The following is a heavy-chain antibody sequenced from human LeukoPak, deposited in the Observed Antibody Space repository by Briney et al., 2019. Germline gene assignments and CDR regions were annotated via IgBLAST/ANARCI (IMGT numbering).Heavy chain of an antibody. CDR2: IIPIFTTT. D-gene: IGHD3-22*01. CDR3: ASGTYWYDSSGYYFPDY. Sequence: SVKDSCKASGGTFNSDAISWVRQAPGQGLEWMGGIIPIFTTTNYAPKMQGRVTITAYESTSTAYMELSSLKSEDTAVYYCASGTYWYDSSGYYFPDYWGQGTLVIVSS. J-gene: IGHJ4*02. CDR1: GGTFNSDA. V-gene: IGHV1-69*13.